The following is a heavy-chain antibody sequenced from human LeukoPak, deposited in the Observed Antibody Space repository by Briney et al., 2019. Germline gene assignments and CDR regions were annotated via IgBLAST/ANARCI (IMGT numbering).Heavy chain of an antibody. CDR3: ARRAYITSSDDY. D-gene: IGHD6-6*01. V-gene: IGHV5-51*01. CDR2: IYPGESDT. J-gene: IGHJ4*02. CDR1: GYSFTSYW. Sequence: GESLKSSRQGSGYSFTSYWIGWVRQMPGKGLELMGIIYPGESDTRYSRFFQGQVTISVDKSISTAYLQWSSLNASDTDVNYGARRAYITSSDDYWGQGNLVSVSS.